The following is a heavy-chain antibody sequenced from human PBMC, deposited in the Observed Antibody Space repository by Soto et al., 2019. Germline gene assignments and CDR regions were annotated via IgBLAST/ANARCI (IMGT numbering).Heavy chain of an antibody. Sequence: QVQLQQWGAGLLKPSETLSLTCAVYGGSFSGYYWSWIRQPPGKGLEWIGEINHSGSTNYNPSLKSRVTTSVDTSKNQFSLKLSSVTAADTAVYYCASGSADYDFWSGYYTHFDYWGQGTLVTVSS. V-gene: IGHV4-34*01. D-gene: IGHD3-3*01. CDR2: INHSGST. J-gene: IGHJ4*02. CDR3: ASGSADYDFWSGYYTHFDY. CDR1: GGSFSGYY.